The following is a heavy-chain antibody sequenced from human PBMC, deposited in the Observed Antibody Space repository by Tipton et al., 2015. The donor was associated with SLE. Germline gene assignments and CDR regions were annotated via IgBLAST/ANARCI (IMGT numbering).Heavy chain of an antibody. J-gene: IGHJ3*02. Sequence: QLVQSGAEVKKPGTSMKVSCKASGYSFTSYAIHWVRQAPGQRLEWMGWINAANGNTRYLQKFQGRVTITRDTSATTAYMELSSLRSEDTAVYYCARRQTEALDIWGQGTVVTVSS. V-gene: IGHV1-3*01. CDR3: ARRQTEALDI. CDR1: GYSFTSYA. CDR2: INAANGNT.